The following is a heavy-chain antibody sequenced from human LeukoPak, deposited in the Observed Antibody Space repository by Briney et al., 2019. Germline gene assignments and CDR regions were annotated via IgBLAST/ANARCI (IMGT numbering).Heavy chain of an antibody. CDR1: GFTFTSSA. D-gene: IGHD1-26*01. Sequence: SVKVSCRASGFTFTSSAVQWVRQARGQRLEWIGWIIVGSGNKNYAQKFKERVNMTRDMSKNTAYMELSSLNSDESAVYHCAAPLIVGATMAFDIWGQGTMVTVSS. V-gene: IGHV1-58*01. J-gene: IGHJ3*02. CDR2: IIVGSGNK. CDR3: AAPLIVGATMAFDI.